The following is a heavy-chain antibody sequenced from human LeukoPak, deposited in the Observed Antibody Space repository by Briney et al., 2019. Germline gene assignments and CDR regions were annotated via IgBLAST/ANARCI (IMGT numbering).Heavy chain of an antibody. J-gene: IGHJ4*02. Sequence: PSETLSLTCTVSGGSISSYYWSWIRQPPGKGLEWIGYIYYSGSTNYNPSLKSRVTISVDTSKNQFSLKLSSVTAADTAVYYCARVGSGGPYGSGSYFNFDYRGQGTLVTVSS. V-gene: IGHV4-59*12. D-gene: IGHD3-10*01. CDR3: ARVGSGGPYGSGSYFNFDY. CDR1: GGSISSYY. CDR2: IYYSGST.